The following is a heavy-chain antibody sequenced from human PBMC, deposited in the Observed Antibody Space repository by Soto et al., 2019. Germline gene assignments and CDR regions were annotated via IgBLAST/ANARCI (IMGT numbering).Heavy chain of an antibody. CDR2: ISASNGNR. CDR1: GYDFSSYG. D-gene: IGHD2-2*01. J-gene: IGHJ4*02. V-gene: IGHV1-18*04. Sequence: QVQLVQSGAEVKKPGASVKVSCKASGYDFSSYGISWVLQAPGQGLEWMGWISASNGNRDYAQQFQGRVTMTSDTSRTTAYMELRSLRSDDTAVYYCVRDPQRNDYWGQGTLVNVS. CDR3: VRDPQRNDY.